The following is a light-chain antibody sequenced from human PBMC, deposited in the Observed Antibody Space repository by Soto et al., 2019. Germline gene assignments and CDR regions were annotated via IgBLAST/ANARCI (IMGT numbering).Light chain of an antibody. V-gene: IGKV1-39*01. Sequence: DIQMTQSPSSVSASVGDRVTITCRASQSINKYLNWYQQKPGKAPKLLIYAASNLQGGVTSRFSGSGSGTDFTLTISSLEPEDFAVYYCQQRSNWPPITFGQGTRLEIK. J-gene: IGKJ5*01. CDR2: AAS. CDR3: QQRSNWPPIT. CDR1: QSINKY.